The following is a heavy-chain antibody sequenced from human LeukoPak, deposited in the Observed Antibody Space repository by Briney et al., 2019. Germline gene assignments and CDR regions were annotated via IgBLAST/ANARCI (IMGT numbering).Heavy chain of an antibody. CDR1: GFTFDNYA. V-gene: IGHV3-9*01. CDR3: ARRQGSYFDTSGYYYG. CDR2: ISWNSGSI. D-gene: IGHD3-22*01. Sequence: GGSLRLSCAASGFTFDNYAMHWVRHAPGKGLEWVSGISWNSGSIAYADSAKGRFTISRDNAKNSLYLQMNSLRAEDTAVYYCARRQGSYFDTSGYYYGWGQGTLVTVSS. J-gene: IGHJ4*02.